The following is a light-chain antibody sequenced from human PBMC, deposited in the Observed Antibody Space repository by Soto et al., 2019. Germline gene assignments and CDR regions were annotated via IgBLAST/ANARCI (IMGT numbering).Light chain of an antibody. CDR1: SSDIGDYNY. V-gene: IGLV2-14*01. Sequence: QSVLTQPAPVSGSPGQSIAISCTGSSSDIGDYNYVSWYQQHPGKAPKLMIYDVSNRPSGVSNRFSGSMSGNTASLTISGLQPEDEADYYCSSYTGSSTVVFGGGTKLTVL. CDR2: DVS. J-gene: IGLJ2*01. CDR3: SSYTGSSTVV.